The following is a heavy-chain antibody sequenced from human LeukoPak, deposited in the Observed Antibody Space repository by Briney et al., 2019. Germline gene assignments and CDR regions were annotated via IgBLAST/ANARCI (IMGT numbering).Heavy chain of an antibody. CDR2: ISSSSSYI. CDR1: GFTFSSYS. D-gene: IGHD5-18*01. Sequence: GGSLRLSCAASGFTFSSYSMNRVRQAPGKGLEWVSSISSSSSYIYYADSVKGRFTISRDNAKNSLYLQMNSLRAEDTAVYYCAKDSGYSYGFPFDYWGQGTLVTVSS. CDR3: AKDSGYSYGFPFDY. J-gene: IGHJ4*02. V-gene: IGHV3-21*01.